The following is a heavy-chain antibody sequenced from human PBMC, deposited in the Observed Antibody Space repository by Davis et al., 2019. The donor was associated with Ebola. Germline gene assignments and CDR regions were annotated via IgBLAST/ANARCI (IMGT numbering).Heavy chain of an antibody. CDR2: INPHNGNT. Sequence: AASVKVSCKASGYTFTSYAMNWVRQAPGQGLEWMGWINPHNGNTNYAQNVQGRVTMTTDTSTSTAYMEVGILRSEDTAVYYCARDSSGWYYFDYWGQGTLVTVSS. D-gene: IGHD6-19*01. CDR1: GYTFTSYA. J-gene: IGHJ4*02. V-gene: IGHV1-18*01. CDR3: ARDSSGWYYFDY.